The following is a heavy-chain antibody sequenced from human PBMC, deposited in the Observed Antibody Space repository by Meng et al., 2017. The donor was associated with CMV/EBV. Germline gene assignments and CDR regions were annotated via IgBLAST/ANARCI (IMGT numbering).Heavy chain of an antibody. J-gene: IGHJ6*02. Sequence: ASVKVSCKASGYTFTSYYMHWVRQAPGQGLEWMGIINPSGGSTSYAQKFQSRVTMTRDTSTSTVYMELSSLRSEDTAVYYCARDLGLRYYDFWSGYYPGRYYYYGMDVWGQGTTVTVSS. CDR3: ARDLGLRYYDFWSGYYPGRYYYYGMDV. D-gene: IGHD3-3*01. V-gene: IGHV1-46*01. CDR2: INPSGGST. CDR1: GYTFTSYY.